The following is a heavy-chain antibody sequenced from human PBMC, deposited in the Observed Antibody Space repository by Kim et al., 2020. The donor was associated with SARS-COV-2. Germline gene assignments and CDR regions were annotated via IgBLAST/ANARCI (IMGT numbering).Heavy chain of an antibody. V-gene: IGHV6-1*01. Sequence: SQTLSLTCAISGDSVSSNGAAWNWIRQSPSRGLEWLGRTYYRSLWYNDYAISVKSRISIKADTSENQFSLQLNSVTPEDTAVYYCARAGGGYCGSTSCFLSYYGVDVWGQGTTVTV. D-gene: IGHD2-2*01. CDR1: GDSVSSNGAA. CDR2: TYYRSLWYN. J-gene: IGHJ6*02. CDR3: ARAGGGYCGSTSCFLSYYGVDV.